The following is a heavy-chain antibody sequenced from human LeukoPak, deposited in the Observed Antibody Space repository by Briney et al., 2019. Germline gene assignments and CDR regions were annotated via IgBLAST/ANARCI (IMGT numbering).Heavy chain of an antibody. V-gene: IGHV3-64*02. CDR3: ARAQVGATLGYAFDI. CDR2: ISSNGVTT. J-gene: IGHJ3*02. Sequence: GGSLRLSCAVSGFSVSNYAMHWVRQAPGKGLEYVSVISSNGVTTYYVESVKGRFTISRDNSRNTVHLQMGSLRVEDMAVYYCARAQVGATLGYAFDIWGRGTMVTVSS. CDR1: GFSVSNYA. D-gene: IGHD1-26*01.